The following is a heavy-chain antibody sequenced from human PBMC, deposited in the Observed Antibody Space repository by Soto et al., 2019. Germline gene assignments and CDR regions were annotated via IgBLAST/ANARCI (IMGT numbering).Heavy chain of an antibody. Sequence: QVQLQESGPGRVKPSQTLSLTCTVSGGSISSGDYYWSWIRQPPGKGLEWIGYIYHSGSTYYNPSLKSRISISVDTSKNQFSLKLSSVTAADTAVYYCARYYDSTGYYYDHWFDPWGQGTLVTVSS. CDR2: IYHSGST. J-gene: IGHJ5*02. V-gene: IGHV4-30-4*01. CDR1: GGSISSGDYY. CDR3: ARYYDSTGYYYDHWFDP. D-gene: IGHD3-22*01.